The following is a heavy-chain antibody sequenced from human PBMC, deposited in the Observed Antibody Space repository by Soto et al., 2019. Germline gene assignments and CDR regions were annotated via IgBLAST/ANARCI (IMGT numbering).Heavy chain of an antibody. CDR3: ARVVRRGIAVANDY. D-gene: IGHD6-19*01. Sequence: ASVKVSCKASGYTFTSYYMHWVRQAPGQGLEWMGIINPSGGSTSYAQKFQGRVTMTRDTSTSTVYMELSSMRSEDRAVYCWARVVRRGIAVANDYWGQGTLVTVSS. CDR1: GYTFTSYY. CDR2: INPSGGST. V-gene: IGHV1-46*01. J-gene: IGHJ4*02.